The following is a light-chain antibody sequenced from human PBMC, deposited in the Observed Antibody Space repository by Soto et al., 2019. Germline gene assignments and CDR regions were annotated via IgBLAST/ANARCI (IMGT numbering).Light chain of an antibody. CDR1: SSDVGGYNY. V-gene: IGLV2-14*01. CDR2: DVS. CDR3: SSYIL. J-gene: IGLJ2*01. Sequence: QSALTQPASVSGSPGQSITISCTGTSSDVGGYNYVSWYQQHPGKAPKLMIYDVSNRPSGVSNRFSGSKSGNTASLTISGLQAEDEADYYCSSYILFGGGTKLTVL.